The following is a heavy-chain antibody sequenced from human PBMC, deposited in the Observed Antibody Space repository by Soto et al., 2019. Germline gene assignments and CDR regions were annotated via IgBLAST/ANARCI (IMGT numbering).Heavy chain of an antibody. CDR1: GFTFSSYS. D-gene: IGHD6-13*01. Sequence: GGSLRLSCAASGFTFSSYSMNWVRQAPGKGLEWVSSISSSSSYIYYADSVKGRFTISRDNAKNSLYLQMDSLRAEDTAVYYCARGHSSSWLHYYYYYGMDVWGQGTTVTVSS. J-gene: IGHJ6*02. CDR3: ARGHSSSWLHYYYYYGMDV. V-gene: IGHV3-21*01. CDR2: ISSSSSYI.